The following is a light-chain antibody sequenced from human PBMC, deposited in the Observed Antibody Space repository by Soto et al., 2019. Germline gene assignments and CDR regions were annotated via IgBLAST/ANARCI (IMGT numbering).Light chain of an antibody. V-gene: IGLV2-23*01. Sequence: QSVLTQPASVSGSPGQSITISCTASSSHIGSSNLVSWYQHHPGKAPKLIIYEGNKRPSGVSNRFSGSKSGKTAPLTISGLQAEDEGTYYCCSYAGSSPLYVFGTGTKVTVL. CDR3: CSYAGSSPLYV. CDR1: SSHIGSSNL. CDR2: EGN. J-gene: IGLJ1*01.